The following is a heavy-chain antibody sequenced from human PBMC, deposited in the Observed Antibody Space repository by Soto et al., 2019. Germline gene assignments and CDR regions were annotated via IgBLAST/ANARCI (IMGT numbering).Heavy chain of an antibody. CDR3: ARVLQLERRRRTAPNWFDP. Sequence: ASVKVSCKASGYTFTSYDINWVRQATGQGLEWMGWMNPNSGNTGYAQKFQGRVTMTRNTSISTAYMELSSLRSEDTAVYYCARVLQLERRRRTAPNWFDPWGQGTLVTVSS. D-gene: IGHD1-1*01. CDR1: GYTFTSYD. V-gene: IGHV1-8*01. CDR2: MNPNSGNT. J-gene: IGHJ5*02.